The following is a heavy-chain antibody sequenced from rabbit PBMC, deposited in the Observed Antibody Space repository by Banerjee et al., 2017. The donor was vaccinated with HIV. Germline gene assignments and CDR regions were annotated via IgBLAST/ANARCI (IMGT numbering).Heavy chain of an antibody. D-gene: IGHD4-1*01. CDR2: ASSSGST. CDR1: GFDFSSGYD. J-gene: IGHJ4*01. CDR3: ARDLAGVIGWNFSL. V-gene: IGHV1S40*01. Sequence: QSLEESGGDLVKPGASLTLTCKASGFDFSSGYDIYWVRQAPGKGLEWIAYASSSGSTYYANWAKGRFTISKTSSTTVTLQMTSLTAADTATYFCARDLAGVIGWNFSLWGPGTLVTVS.